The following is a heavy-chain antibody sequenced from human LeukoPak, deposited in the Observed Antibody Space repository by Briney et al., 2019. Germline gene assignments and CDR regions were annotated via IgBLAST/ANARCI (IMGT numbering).Heavy chain of an antibody. CDR3: ARAGEALRLHAFDI. D-gene: IGHD5/OR15-5a*01. CDR1: GYTFTSYD. V-gene: IGHV1-8*01. Sequence: ASVKVSCKASGYTFTSYDINWVRQATGQGLEWMGWMNPNSGNTGYAQKFQGRVTMTRDTSISAAYMELSRLRSDDTAVYYCARAGEALRLHAFDIWGQGTMVTVSS. J-gene: IGHJ3*02. CDR2: MNPNSGNT.